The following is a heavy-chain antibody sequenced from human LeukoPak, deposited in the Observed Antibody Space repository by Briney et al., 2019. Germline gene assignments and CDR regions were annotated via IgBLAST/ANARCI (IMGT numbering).Heavy chain of an antibody. CDR2: LSGSGAIT. D-gene: IGHD3-3*01. Sequence: GGSLRLSCAASGFSLSDFAMNWVRQAPGKGLEWIATLSGSGAITSYGDPVKGRFTISSDNTKSTLYLLMNSLRDEDTATYYCAKSSELRSLGWFQGSHMHVWGKGTAVIVSS. CDR1: GFSLSDFA. V-gene: IGHV3-23*01. CDR3: AKSSELRSLGWFQGSHMHV. J-gene: IGHJ6*03.